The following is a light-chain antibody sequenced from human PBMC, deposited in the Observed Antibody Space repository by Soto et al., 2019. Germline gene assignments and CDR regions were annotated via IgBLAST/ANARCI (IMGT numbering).Light chain of an antibody. V-gene: IGLV2-14*01. CDR1: SSDFGGYNY. CDR3: SSYTSSSTPYV. J-gene: IGLJ1*01. Sequence: QSVLTQPASVSGSPGQSITISCTGTSSDFGGYNYVSWYQQHPGKAPKLMIYDVSNRPSGVSNRFSGSKSGNMASLTISGLQAEDEADYYCSSYTSSSTPYVFGTGTRSPS. CDR2: DVS.